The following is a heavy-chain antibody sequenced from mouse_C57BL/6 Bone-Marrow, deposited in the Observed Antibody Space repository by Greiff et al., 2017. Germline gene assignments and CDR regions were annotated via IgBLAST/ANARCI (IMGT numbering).Heavy chain of an antibody. CDR3: ASPIMVTTYYYAMDY. J-gene: IGHJ4*01. CDR1: GFSLTSYG. CDR2: IWSGGST. Sequence: QVQLQQSGPGLVQPSQSLSISCTVSGFSLTSYGVHWVRQSPGKGLEWLGVIWSGGSTDYNAAFISRLSISKDNSKSQVFFKMNSLQADDTAIYYCASPIMVTTYYYAMDYWGQGTSVTVSS. D-gene: IGHD2-3*01. V-gene: IGHV2-2*01.